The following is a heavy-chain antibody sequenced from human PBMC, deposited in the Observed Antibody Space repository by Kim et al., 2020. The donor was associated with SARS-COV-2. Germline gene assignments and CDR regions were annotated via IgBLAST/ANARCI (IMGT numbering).Heavy chain of an antibody. CDR3: AKASGVFYYYYGMDV. V-gene: IGHV3-9*01. J-gene: IGHJ6*02. CDR2: ISWNSGSI. CDR1: GFTFDDYA. Sequence: GGSLRLSCAASGFTFDDYAMHWVRQAPGKGLEWVSGISWNSGSIGYADSVKGRFTISRDNAKNSLYLQMNSLRAEDTALYYCAKASGVFYYYYGMDVWGQGTTVTVSS. D-gene: IGHD2-8*01.